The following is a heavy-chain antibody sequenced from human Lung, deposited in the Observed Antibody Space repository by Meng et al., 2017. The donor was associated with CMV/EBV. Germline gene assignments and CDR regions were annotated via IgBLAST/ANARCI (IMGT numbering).Heavy chain of an antibody. CDR2: IRFDASNK. J-gene: IGHJ6*02. CDR1: GFTFNTYA. D-gene: IGHD1-7*01. V-gene: IGHV3-30*02. Sequence: GESLKISCAASGFTFNTYAMHWVRQAPGKGLEWVAFIRFDASNKYYADSVKGRFTISRDNFKNTLFLQMNSLRPEDTAVYYCVKGIYPRTYYYYYYGLDVWGQGTSVTVSS. CDR3: VKGIYPRTYYYYYYGLDV.